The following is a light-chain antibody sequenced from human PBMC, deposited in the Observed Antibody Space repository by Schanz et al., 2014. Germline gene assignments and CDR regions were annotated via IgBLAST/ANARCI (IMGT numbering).Light chain of an antibody. CDR1: SSDVGGYNS. CDR3: AAWDDSLNGRNWV. Sequence: QSALTQPPSASGSPKQSVSISCTGTSSDVGGYNSVSWYQQHPGKAPKLMIYEVTKRPSGVSNRFSGSKSAYTASLTISGLQAEDEADYYCAAWDDSLNGRNWVFGGGTKLTV. V-gene: IGLV2-8*01. CDR2: EVT. J-gene: IGLJ3*02.